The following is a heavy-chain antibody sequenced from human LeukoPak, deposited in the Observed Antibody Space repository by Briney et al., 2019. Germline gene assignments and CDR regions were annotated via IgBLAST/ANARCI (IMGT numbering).Heavy chain of an antibody. D-gene: IGHD5-12*01. CDR3: ARIVREATNPKNLLARWFDH. V-gene: IGHV1-2*06. J-gene: IGHJ5*02. CDR1: GYTFTGYY. Sequence: GASAKVSCKASGYTFTGYYMHWVRQAPGQGLEWMGRINPNSGGTNYAQKFQGSGTMTRDTSISTAYMEQRRLRSDDTAVYYCARIVREATNPKNLLARWFDHWGQGTLVTVSS. CDR2: INPNSGGT.